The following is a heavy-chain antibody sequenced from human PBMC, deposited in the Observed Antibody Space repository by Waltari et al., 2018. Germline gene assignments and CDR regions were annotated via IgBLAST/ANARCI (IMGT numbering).Heavy chain of an antibody. CDR1: GFTFSSYS. CDR3: ARGSQLVRDAFEI. Sequence: EVQLVESGGGLVKPGGSLRLSCAASGFTFSSYSMNWVRQAPGKELEWVSSISTGSSYIYYADSVKGRFTISRDNAKNSLYLQMNSLRAEDTAVYYCARGSQLVRDAFEIWGQGTMVTVSS. V-gene: IGHV3-21*01. J-gene: IGHJ3*02. CDR2: ISTGSSYI. D-gene: IGHD6-13*01.